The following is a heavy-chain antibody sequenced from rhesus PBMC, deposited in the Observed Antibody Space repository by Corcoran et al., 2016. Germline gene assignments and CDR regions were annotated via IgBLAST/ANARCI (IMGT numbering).Heavy chain of an antibody. CDR3: GRERGGTGSLDV. V-gene: IGHV4-127*01. D-gene: IGHD1-14*01. CDR1: GYSISSGSG. CDR2: LGGKSGSR. Sequence: QVQLQESGPGLVKPSETLSLTCAVSGYSISSGSGWRWIRQPPGQGLEWIGYLGGKSGSRNTKPSIKIRVTMSNDTARNQFALKRGSVTAGDAAGEYGGRERGGTGSLDVWGRGVLVTVSS. J-gene: IGHJ5-2*02.